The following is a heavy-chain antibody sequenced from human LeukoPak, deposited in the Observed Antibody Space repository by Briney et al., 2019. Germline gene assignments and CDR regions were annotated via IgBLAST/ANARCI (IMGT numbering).Heavy chain of an antibody. J-gene: IGHJ4*02. Sequence: SETLSLTCAVSGGSISSGGYSWSWIRQPPGKGLEWIGYIYHSGSTYYNPSLKSRVTISVDRSKNQFSLNLTSVTAADTAVYYCVRVAQPDWGSEDHWGQGILVTVSS. CDR3: VRVAQPDWGSEDH. CDR2: IYHSGST. D-gene: IGHD7-27*01. CDR1: GGSISSGGYS. V-gene: IGHV4-30-2*01.